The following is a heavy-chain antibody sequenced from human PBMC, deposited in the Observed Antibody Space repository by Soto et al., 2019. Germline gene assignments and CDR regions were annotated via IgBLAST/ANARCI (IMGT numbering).Heavy chain of an antibody. CDR3: AREDGDYYYIDV. CDR1: GGSISSGGYY. D-gene: IGHD4-17*01. V-gene: IGHV4-31*03. J-gene: IGHJ6*03. CDR2: IYYSGST. Sequence: SETLSLTCTVSGGSISSGGYYWSWIRQHPGKGLEWIGYIYYSGSTYYNPSLKSRVTISVDTSKNQFSLKLSSVTAADTAVYYCAREDGDYYYIDVWAQRTTVPVSS.